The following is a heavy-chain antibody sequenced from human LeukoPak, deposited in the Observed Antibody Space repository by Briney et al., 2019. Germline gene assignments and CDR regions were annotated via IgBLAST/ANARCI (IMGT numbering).Heavy chain of an antibody. D-gene: IGHD3-22*01. J-gene: IGHJ5*02. CDR2: IYYGGST. CDR3: ARDRYYYDSSGYYWCWFDP. V-gene: IGHV4-59*11. Sequence: SETLSLTCTVSGGSISSHYWSWIRQPPGKGLEWVGYIYYGGSTNYNPSLKSRVTISVDTSNNQFSLKLSSVTAADTAVYYCARDRYYYDSSGYYWCWFDPWGQGTLVTVSS. CDR1: GGSISSHY.